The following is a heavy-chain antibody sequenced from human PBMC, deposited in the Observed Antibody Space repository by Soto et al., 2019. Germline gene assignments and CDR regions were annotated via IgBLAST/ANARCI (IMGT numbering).Heavy chain of an antibody. Sequence: SVKVSCKASGGTFNSYTINWVRQAPGRGLQWVGQVVPMYDSVNYAENFQGRVTITADKSTETAYMELTSLRSEDTALYFCASWRSYSGSYCFDYSGQRTLVTV. CDR2: VVPMYDSV. D-gene: IGHD1-26*01. CDR3: ASWRSYSGSYCFDY. CDR1: GGTFNSYT. V-gene: IGHV1-69*06. J-gene: IGHJ4*02.